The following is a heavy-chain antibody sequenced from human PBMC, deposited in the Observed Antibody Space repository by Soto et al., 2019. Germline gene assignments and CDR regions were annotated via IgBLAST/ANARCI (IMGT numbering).Heavy chain of an antibody. CDR3: ATSYGNAWYTY. CDR1: GGSISSGTYY. D-gene: IGHD6-13*01. V-gene: IGHV4-31*03. Sequence: PSETLSLTCTVSGGSISSGTYYWSWIRQHPEKGLEWIAYINYSGITHSNASLKSRLSITVDTSKNQFSLTLNSVTAADSGVYYCATSYGNAWYTYWGQGTQVTVSS. J-gene: IGHJ4*02. CDR2: INYSGIT.